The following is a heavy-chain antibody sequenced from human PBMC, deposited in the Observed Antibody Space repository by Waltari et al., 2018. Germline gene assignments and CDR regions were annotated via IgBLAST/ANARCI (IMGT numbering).Heavy chain of an antibody. Sequence: QVQLVQSGAEVKKSGASVKVSCKASGYTLTDFFIHWVRTAPGQGLEWMGRINPKRGDTSYAQRFQGRVTMTGDTSITTAYMELTGLRSDDTAIYYCARSGGGTTTFGVAEWGQGSLVTVSS. CDR2: INPKRGDT. CDR1: GYTLTDFF. V-gene: IGHV1-2*06. D-gene: IGHD3-3*01. J-gene: IGHJ4*02. CDR3: ARSGGGTTTFGVAE.